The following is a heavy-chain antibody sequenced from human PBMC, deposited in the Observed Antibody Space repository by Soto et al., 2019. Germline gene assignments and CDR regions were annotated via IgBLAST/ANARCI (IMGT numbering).Heavy chain of an antibody. J-gene: IGHJ4*02. CDR3: AKDGAPRYCGRSSCHPAGDY. D-gene: IGHD2-15*01. CDR1: GFTFSNYG. Sequence: QVQLVESGGGVVQPGRSLRLSWAGSGFTFSNYGLHWVRQAPGKGLGWVAVISYDGSHKYYADSVKGRFTISRDNSNNMLYLQMDSLRAEDTAVYYCAKDGAPRYCGRSSCHPAGDYWGQGNLVTVSS. CDR2: ISYDGSHK. V-gene: IGHV3-30*18.